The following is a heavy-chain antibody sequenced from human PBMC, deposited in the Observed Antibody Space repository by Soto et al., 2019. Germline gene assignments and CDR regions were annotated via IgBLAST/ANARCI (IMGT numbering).Heavy chain of an antibody. Sequence: SLKISCKASGYGFTSSWIGWVRHMPGKGLEWMGIIYPGDSDTRYRPSFQGQVTISADKSSSTAYLQWNSLQASDTAMYYCARLPGIVAPGTVFLDNWGQGTMVTVSS. J-gene: IGHJ4*02. CDR1: GYGFTSSW. CDR2: IYPGDSDT. D-gene: IGHD1-1*01. CDR3: ARLPGIVAPGTVFLDN. V-gene: IGHV5-51*01.